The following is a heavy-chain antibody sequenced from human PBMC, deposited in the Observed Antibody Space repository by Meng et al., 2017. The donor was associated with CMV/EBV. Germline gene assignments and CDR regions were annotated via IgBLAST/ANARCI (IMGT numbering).Heavy chain of an antibody. CDR3: ARTPHDFWSGYYFDY. J-gene: IGHJ4*02. CDR1: GFTFSDYY. CDR2: ISSSGSTI. D-gene: IGHD3-3*01. V-gene: IGHV3-11*01. Sequence: GESLKISCAASGFTFSDYYMSWIRQAPGKGLEWVSYISSSGSTIYYADSVKGRFTISRDNAKNSLYLQINSLRAEDTAVYYCARTPHDFWSGYYFDYWGQGTLVTVSS.